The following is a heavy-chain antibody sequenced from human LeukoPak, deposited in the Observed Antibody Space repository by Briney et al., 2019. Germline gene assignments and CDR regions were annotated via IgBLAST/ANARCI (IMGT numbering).Heavy chain of an antibody. Sequence: GGSLRLSCAASGFTFHDYGTSWVRHVPGKGLEWVSGINWNSGNTGYADSVKGRFTISRDNAKNSLYLQMNDLRAEDTALSYCARAKACSSTTCPSDIWGLGTMVTVSS. V-gene: IGHV3-20*04. J-gene: IGHJ3*02. CDR1: GFTFHDYG. CDR2: INWNSGNT. D-gene: IGHD2-2*01. CDR3: ARAKACSSTTCPSDI.